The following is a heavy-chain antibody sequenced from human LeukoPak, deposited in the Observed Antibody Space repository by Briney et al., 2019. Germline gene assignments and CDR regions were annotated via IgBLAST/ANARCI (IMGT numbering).Heavy chain of an antibody. J-gene: IGHJ5*02. V-gene: IGHV4-30-2*01. Sequence: SETLSLTCAVSGGSISSGGYSWSWIRQPPGKGLEWIGYIYHSGSTYYNPSLKSRVTISVDRSKNQFSLKLSSVTAADTAVYYCARGALEYSSSSDSYNWFDPWGQGTLVTVSS. CDR3: ARGALEYSSSSDSYNWFDP. D-gene: IGHD6-6*01. CDR1: GGSISSGGYS. CDR2: IYHSGST.